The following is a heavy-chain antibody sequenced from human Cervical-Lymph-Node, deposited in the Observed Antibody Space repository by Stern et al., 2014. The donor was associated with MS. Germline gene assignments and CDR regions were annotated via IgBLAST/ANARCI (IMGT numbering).Heavy chain of an antibody. CDR3: ATITPVDY. V-gene: IGHV3-33*01. CDR1: GLTFSNYG. J-gene: IGHJ4*02. Sequence: VQLVQSGGEVVQPGKSLRLSCAASGLTFSNYGMHWVHQAPGKGLEWVAVIWRDGSEKYYADSVKGRFTVSRDNSKNTVYLEMNSLRAEDTAVYYCATITPVDYWGQGTLVIVSS. D-gene: IGHD4-23*01. CDR2: IWRDGSEK.